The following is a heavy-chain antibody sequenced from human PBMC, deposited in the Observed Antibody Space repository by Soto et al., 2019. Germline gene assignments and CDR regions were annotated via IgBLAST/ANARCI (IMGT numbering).Heavy chain of an antibody. Sequence: QLQLQESGSGLVKPSQTLSLTCAVSGGSISSGGYSWRWIRQPPEKGLEWIGYIYHSGSTYYNPSLKSRVTISVDRSKNQFSLKLSSVTAADTAVYYCAGSGYYHNIGMDVWGQGTTVTVSS. D-gene: IGHD3-22*01. CDR3: AGSGYYHNIGMDV. V-gene: IGHV4-30-2*01. CDR1: GGSISSGGYS. CDR2: IYHSGST. J-gene: IGHJ6*02.